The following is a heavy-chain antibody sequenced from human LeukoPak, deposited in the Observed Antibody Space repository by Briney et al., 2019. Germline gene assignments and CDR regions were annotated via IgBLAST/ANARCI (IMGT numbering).Heavy chain of an antibody. CDR3: ARTRPGGCSSTSCYVGYYYYMDV. V-gene: IGHV4-4*07. CDR2: IYSSGT. D-gene: IGHD2-2*01. CDR1: GGSISSYY. Sequence: PSETLSLTCTVSGGSISSYYLSWIRQPAGKGLEWIGRIYSSGTNYNPSLKSRVTISVDTSKNQFSLKLSSVTAADTAVYYCARTRPGGCSSTSCYVGYYYYMDVWGKGTTVTISS. J-gene: IGHJ6*03.